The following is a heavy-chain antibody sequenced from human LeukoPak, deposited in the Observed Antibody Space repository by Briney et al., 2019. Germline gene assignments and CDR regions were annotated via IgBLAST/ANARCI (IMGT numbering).Heavy chain of an antibody. J-gene: IGHJ5*02. Sequence: GGSLRLSCATSGFTFSIYAMTWVRQAPGKGLEWVSTISGSGGSTYYADSVKGRFTISRDNSKNTLYLQMNSLRAEDTAVYFCAKNFARPGFCSGGSCYVPVSWGQGTLVTVSS. V-gene: IGHV3-23*01. D-gene: IGHD2-15*01. CDR2: ISGSGGST. CDR3: AKNFARPGFCSGGSCYVPVS. CDR1: GFTFSIYA.